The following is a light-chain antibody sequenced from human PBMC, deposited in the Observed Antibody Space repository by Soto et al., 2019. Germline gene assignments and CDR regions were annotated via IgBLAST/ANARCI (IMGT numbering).Light chain of an antibody. Sequence: QSVLTQPASVSGSPGQSITISCTGTSNDVGGYNYVSWYQQHPGTAPKLIIYEVSNRPSGVSNRFSGSKSGNTASLTISGLQAEDEADYYCSSYTRSSTLEVFGGGTKLTVL. J-gene: IGLJ2*01. CDR1: SNDVGGYNY. V-gene: IGLV2-14*01. CDR2: EVS. CDR3: SSYTRSSTLEV.